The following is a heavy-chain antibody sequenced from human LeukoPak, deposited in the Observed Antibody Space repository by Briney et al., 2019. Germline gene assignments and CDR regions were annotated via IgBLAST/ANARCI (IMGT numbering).Heavy chain of an antibody. J-gene: IGHJ1*01. D-gene: IGHD3-22*01. V-gene: IGHV3-23*01. Sequence: QTGGSLRLSCAASGFTFSSYAMSWVRQAPGKGLEWVSAISGSGGSTYYADSVKGRFTISRDNSKNTLYLQMNSLRAEDTAVYYCAKKRRDYYDSSGYYSGSEYFQHWGQGTLVTVSS. CDR1: GFTFSSYA. CDR2: ISGSGGST. CDR3: AKKRRDYYDSSGYYSGSEYFQH.